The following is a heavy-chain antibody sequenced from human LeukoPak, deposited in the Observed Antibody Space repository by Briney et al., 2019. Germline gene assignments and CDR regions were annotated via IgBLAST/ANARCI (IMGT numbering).Heavy chain of an antibody. V-gene: IGHV3-7*01. Sequence: GGSLRLSCAASGFTFRNYWMGWVRQAPGKGLEWVANTKPNGSAEYYADSVRGRFTASRDNANNLLYLQMNRLRAEDTAVYYCARDGGLHTNFDYWGQGTLLTVSS. CDR3: ARDGGLHTNFDY. CDR1: GFTFRNYW. CDR2: TKPNGSAE. J-gene: IGHJ4*02. D-gene: IGHD2-15*01.